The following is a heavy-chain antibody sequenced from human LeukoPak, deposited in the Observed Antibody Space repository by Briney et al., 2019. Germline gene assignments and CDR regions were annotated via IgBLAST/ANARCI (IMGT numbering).Heavy chain of an antibody. J-gene: IGHJ4*02. CDR2: ISSRSIAI. CDR3: VRGVYYGSGSYEEDFDY. V-gene: IGHV3-48*04. Sequence: GGSLRLSCAASGFTFSTYSMNWVRQAPGKGLEWVSYISSRSIAIYYADSVKGRFTISRDNAQDSLHLHMNSLRAEDTAVYYCVRGVYYGSGSYEEDFDYWGQGTLVTVSS. CDR1: GFTFSTYS. D-gene: IGHD3-10*01.